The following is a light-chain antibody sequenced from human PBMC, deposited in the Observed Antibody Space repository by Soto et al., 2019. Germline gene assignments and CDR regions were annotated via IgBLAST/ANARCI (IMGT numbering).Light chain of an antibody. CDR2: GAS. CDR1: QSVSSY. V-gene: IGKV3-20*01. Sequence: EIVLTQSPATLSLSPGERATLACRASQSVSSYLAWYQQKPGQAPRLLIYGASNRATGIPDRFSGSGSGTDFTLTISRLEPEDFAVYYCQQYVSSPLTFGGGTTVDIK. CDR3: QQYVSSPLT. J-gene: IGKJ4*01.